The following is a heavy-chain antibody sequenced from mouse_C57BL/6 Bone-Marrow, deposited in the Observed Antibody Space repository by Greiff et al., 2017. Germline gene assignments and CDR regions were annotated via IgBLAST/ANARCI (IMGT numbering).Heavy chain of an antibody. CDR3: SRESRQLRPYYFDY. CDR2: IDPSDSYT. J-gene: IGHJ2*01. D-gene: IGHD3-2*02. CDR1: GYTFTSYW. V-gene: IGHV1-69*01. Sequence: QVQLQQPGAELVMPGASVKLSCKASGYTFTSYWMHWVKQRPGQGLEWIGEIDPSDSYTNYNQKFKGKSTLTVDKSSSTAFMQLSSLTSEDSAVSCCSRESRQLRPYYFDYWGQGTTLTGSS.